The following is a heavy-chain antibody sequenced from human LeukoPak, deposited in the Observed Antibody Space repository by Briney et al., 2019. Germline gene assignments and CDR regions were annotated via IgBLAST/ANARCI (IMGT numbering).Heavy chain of an antibody. CDR2: ISGSGGST. J-gene: IGHJ4*02. CDR1: GFTFSSYA. D-gene: IGHD3-10*01. V-gene: IGHV3-23*01. Sequence: GGSLRLSCAASGFTFSSYAMSWVRQAPGKGLEWVSAISGSGGSTYYADSVKGRFTISRDNSKNTLYLQMNSLRAEDTAVYHCAKPRDAYGPKKYYFDYWGQGTLVTVSS. CDR3: AKPRDAYGPKKYYFDY.